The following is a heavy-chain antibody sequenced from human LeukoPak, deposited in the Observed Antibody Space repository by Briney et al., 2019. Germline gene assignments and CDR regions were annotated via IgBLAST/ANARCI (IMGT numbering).Heavy chain of an antibody. CDR1: GDSIRSYF. Sequence: KTSETLSLTCTVSGDSIRSYFWSWIRQPPGKGLEWIGYIYDSGSTNYNPSLKSRVTMSVDTSKNQFSLKLRSVTAADTAVYYCARRIRGVIVTGAFDIWGQGTMVTVSS. J-gene: IGHJ3*02. CDR2: IYDSGST. CDR3: ARRIRGVIVTGAFDI. D-gene: IGHD3-10*01. V-gene: IGHV4-59*12.